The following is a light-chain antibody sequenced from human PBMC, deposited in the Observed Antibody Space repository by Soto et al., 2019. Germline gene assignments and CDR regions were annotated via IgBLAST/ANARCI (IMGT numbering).Light chain of an antibody. CDR1: QSVSSSS. V-gene: IGKV3-20*01. Sequence: EVVVTQSPGTLSLSPGERATLSCRASQSVSSSSLAWYQQRPGQAPRLLIYGASIRATGIPDRFSGSGSGTDFTLTISRLEPEDIAVYYCQPYGSSSTFGQGTRLEIK. CDR3: QPYGSSST. CDR2: GAS. J-gene: IGKJ5*01.